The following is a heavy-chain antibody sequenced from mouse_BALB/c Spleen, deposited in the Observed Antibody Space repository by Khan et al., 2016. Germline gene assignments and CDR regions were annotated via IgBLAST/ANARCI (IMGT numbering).Heavy chain of an antibody. CDR1: GFSLSRYN. J-gene: IGHJ4*01. CDR3: ARAYYRYDGYYAMDY. V-gene: IGHV2-6-4*01. Sequence: VQLLETGPGLVAPSQSLSLTCTVSGFSLSRYNIHWVRQPPGKGLEWLGMIWGGGGTDYNSTLKSRLSISKDNSKSQVFLKMNSLQTDDTAMYXCARAYYRYDGYYAMDYWGQGTSVTVSS. D-gene: IGHD2-14*01. CDR2: IWGGGGT.